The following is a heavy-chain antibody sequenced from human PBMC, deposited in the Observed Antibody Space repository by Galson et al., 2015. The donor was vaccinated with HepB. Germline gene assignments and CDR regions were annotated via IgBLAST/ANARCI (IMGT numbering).Heavy chain of an antibody. Sequence: ETLSLTCAVYGGSFSGYYWSWIRQPPGKGLEWIGEINHSGSTNYNPSLKSRVTISVDTSKNQFSLKLSSVTAADTAVYYCARGLVVPAAIRGRRFDPWGQGTLVTVSS. CDR3: ARGLVVPAAIRGRRFDP. J-gene: IGHJ5*02. D-gene: IGHD2-2*01. CDR1: GGSFSGYY. CDR2: INHSGST. V-gene: IGHV4-34*01.